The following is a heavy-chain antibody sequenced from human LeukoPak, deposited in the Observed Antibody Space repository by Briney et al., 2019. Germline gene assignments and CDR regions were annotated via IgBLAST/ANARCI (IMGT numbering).Heavy chain of an antibody. Sequence: GGSLRLSCAVSGFTFSGFWMSWSRQAPGKGLEWVASINSDGSEGYYADVVKGRFTISRDNAKNSLYLQMNSLRAEDTAIYYCTRVGYIDEGIDYWGQGTLVTVSS. J-gene: IGHJ4*02. D-gene: IGHD5-24*01. V-gene: IGHV3-7*04. CDR2: INSDGSEG. CDR3: TRVGYIDEGIDY. CDR1: GFTFSGFW.